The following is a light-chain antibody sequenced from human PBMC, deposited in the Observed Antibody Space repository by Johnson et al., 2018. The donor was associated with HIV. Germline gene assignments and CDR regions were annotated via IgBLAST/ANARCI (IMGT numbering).Light chain of an antibody. CDR3: ASWDDSLNGYV. Sequence: QSVLTQPPSVSAAPGQKVTISCSGSSSNIGNNYVSWYQQLPGTAPKLLIYRNNERPSGVPDRFSGSKSGTSASLAIRGLQAEDEADYYCASWDDSLNGYVFGTATKVTVL. V-gene: IGLV1-44*01. J-gene: IGLJ1*01. CDR1: SSNIGNNY. CDR2: RNN.